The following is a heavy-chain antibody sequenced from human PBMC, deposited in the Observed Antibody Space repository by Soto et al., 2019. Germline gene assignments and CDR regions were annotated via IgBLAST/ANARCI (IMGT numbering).Heavy chain of an antibody. Sequence: PSQTLSLTCAISGDSVSSNSAAWTWIRLSPSRGLEWLARTYYRSRWYNDYAVSVRSRITVNPDTSKNQFSLQLTSVTPEDTAVYYCAGTSSHQWYYMDVWGKGTTVTVSS. V-gene: IGHV6-1*01. CDR2: TYYRSRWYN. D-gene: IGHD1-7*01. CDR1: GDSVSSNSAA. J-gene: IGHJ6*03. CDR3: AGTSSHQWYYMDV.